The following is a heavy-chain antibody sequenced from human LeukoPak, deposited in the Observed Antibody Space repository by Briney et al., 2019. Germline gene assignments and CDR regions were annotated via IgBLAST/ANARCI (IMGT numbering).Heavy chain of an antibody. Sequence: GGSLRLSCAASGFTFTGYAMSWLRQAPGKGLEFVSAISGDAANTFYADSVKGRFTISRDNSKNTLYLQMNSLRAEDTAVYYCAKLLLPGAFDIWGQGTMVTVSS. CDR1: GFTFTGYA. V-gene: IGHV3-23*01. J-gene: IGHJ3*02. CDR2: ISGDAANT. D-gene: IGHD2-15*01. CDR3: AKLLLPGAFDI.